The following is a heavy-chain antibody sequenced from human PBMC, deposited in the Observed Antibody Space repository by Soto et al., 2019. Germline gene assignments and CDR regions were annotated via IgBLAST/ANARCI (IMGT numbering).Heavy chain of an antibody. CDR2: ISGSGGST. CDR1: GFTFSSYA. Sequence: PGGSLRLSCAASGFTFSSYAMSWVRQAPGKGLEWVSAISGSGGSTYYADSVKGRFTISRDNSKNTLYLQMNSLRAEDTAVYYCARDRHDFWSGYYRWFDPWGQGTLVTVSS. V-gene: IGHV3-23*01. J-gene: IGHJ5*02. D-gene: IGHD3-3*01. CDR3: ARDRHDFWSGYYRWFDP.